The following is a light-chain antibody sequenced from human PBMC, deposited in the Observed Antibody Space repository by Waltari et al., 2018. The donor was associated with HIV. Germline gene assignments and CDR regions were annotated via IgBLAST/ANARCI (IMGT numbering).Light chain of an antibody. V-gene: IGLV2-14*01. J-gene: IGLJ2*01. CDR2: EVS. CDR3: SSYAGSSIFVV. Sequence: QPVLTQPASVSGSPGQSITISCTGTSSDIGGYNYVSWYQQHPGKAPKLLIYEVSNRPSGVSDRFSGSRSGNTASLTISGLQAEDEADYFCSSYAGSSIFVVFGGGTKLTVL. CDR1: SSDIGGYNY.